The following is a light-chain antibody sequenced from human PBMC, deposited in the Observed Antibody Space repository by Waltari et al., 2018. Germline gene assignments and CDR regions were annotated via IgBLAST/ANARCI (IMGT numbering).Light chain of an antibody. Sequence: DIVMTQSPDSLAVSLGERATINCKSSQSVLYSSNNKNYLAWYQQKPGQPPKLLLYWASTRESGVPDRVRGSGSGTDFTLTISSLQAEDVAVYYCQQYYSTPRTFGQGTKVEIK. V-gene: IGKV4-1*01. CDR3: QQYYSTPRT. J-gene: IGKJ1*01. CDR1: QSVLYSSNNKNY. CDR2: WAS.